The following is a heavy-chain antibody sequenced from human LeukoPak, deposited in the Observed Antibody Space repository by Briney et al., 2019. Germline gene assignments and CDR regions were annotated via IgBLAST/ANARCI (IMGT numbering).Heavy chain of an antibody. V-gene: IGHV3-66*02. CDR3: ARDRTMVRGVIAGYYYGMDV. J-gene: IGHJ6*02. D-gene: IGHD3-10*01. CDR2: IYSGGSI. CDR1: GFTVSSNY. Sequence: GGSLRLSCAASGFTVSSNYMSWVRQAPGKGLEWVSVIYSGGSIYYADSVKGRFTISRDNSKNTLYLQMNSLRAEDTAVYYCARDRTMVRGVIAGYYYGMDVWGQGTTVTVSS.